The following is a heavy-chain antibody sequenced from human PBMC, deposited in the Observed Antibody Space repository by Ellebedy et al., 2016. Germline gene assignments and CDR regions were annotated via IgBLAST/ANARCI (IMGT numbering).Heavy chain of an antibody. CDR1: GFSVSSNY. CDR2: ISGSGGGT. D-gene: IGHD6-19*01. V-gene: IGHV3-23*01. Sequence: GGSLRLSCVVSGFSVSSNYLSWVRQAPGKGLEWVSTISGSGGGTYYADSVKGRFTISRDNSKNTLALQMNSLRTEDTAVYYCASRALAVAGTDPPRDYYYGMDVWGQGTTVTVSS. J-gene: IGHJ6*02. CDR3: ASRALAVAGTDPPRDYYYGMDV.